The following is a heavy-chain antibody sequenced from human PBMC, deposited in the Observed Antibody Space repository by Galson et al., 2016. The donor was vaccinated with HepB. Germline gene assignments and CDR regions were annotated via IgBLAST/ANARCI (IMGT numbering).Heavy chain of an antibody. CDR3: ARMNYYGSGSPIDH. CDR1: GFNFSTYW. Sequence: SLRLSCAVSGFNFSTYWMNWVRQAPGEGLVWVSVITRNAITPNYVDSVKGRFTISRDNAENTLYLQMDSLRVDDTAVYYCARMNYYGSGSPIDHWGQGSLVTVSS. CDR2: ITRNAITP. J-gene: IGHJ4*02. D-gene: IGHD3-10*01. V-gene: IGHV3-74*01.